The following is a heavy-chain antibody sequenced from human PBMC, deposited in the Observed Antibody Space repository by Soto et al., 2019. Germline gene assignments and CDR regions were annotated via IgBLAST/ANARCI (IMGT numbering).Heavy chain of an antibody. CDR1: GFTFSSYS. D-gene: IGHD6-13*01. CDR2: ISSSSSYI. Sequence: GGSLRLSSAASGFTFSSYSMNWVRQAPGKGLEWVSSISSSSSYIYYADSVKGRFTISRDNAKNSLYLQMNSLRAEDTAVYYCARATYHSSSWYTAGHYYGMDVWGQGTTVTVSS. J-gene: IGHJ6*02. V-gene: IGHV3-21*01. CDR3: ARATYHSSSWYTAGHYYGMDV.